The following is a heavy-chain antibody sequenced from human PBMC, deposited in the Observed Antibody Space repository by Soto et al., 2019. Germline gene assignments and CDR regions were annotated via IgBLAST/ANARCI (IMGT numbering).Heavy chain of an antibody. J-gene: IGHJ6*02. CDR3: AKMGDVPYYYYGMDV. Sequence: QAQLVQSGAEVKKPGASVKVSCKASGYTFTTYGISWVRQAPGQGLEWMGWINGYNGNTNYAQKFQGRVTMTTDTPXXTAYMELRSLRSDETAVYYCAKMGDVPYYYYGMDVWGQGTTVTVSS. V-gene: IGHV1-18*01. CDR1: GYTFTTYG. D-gene: IGHD3-16*01. CDR2: INGYNGNT.